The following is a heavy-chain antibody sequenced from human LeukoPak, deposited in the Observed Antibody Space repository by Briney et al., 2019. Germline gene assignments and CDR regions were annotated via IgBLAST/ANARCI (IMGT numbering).Heavy chain of an antibody. V-gene: IGHV3-23*01. CDR3: ARYDFWSGSSYYMDV. CDR2: ISGSGGST. D-gene: IGHD3-3*01. CDR1: GFTFSSYA. Sequence: GGSLRLSCAASGFTFSSYAMSWVLQAPGKGLEWVSAISGSGGSTYYADSVKGRFTISRDNSKNTLYLQMNSLRAEDTAVYYCARYDFWSGSSYYMDVWGKGTTVTVS. J-gene: IGHJ6*03.